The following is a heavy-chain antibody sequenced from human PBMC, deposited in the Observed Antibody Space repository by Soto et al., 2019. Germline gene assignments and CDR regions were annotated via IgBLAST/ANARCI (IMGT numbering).Heavy chain of an antibody. Sequence: VHLVESGGGLVQPGGSLRLSCAASGFTFNSYWMHWVRQAPGKGLVWVSRIEADGSSISYADSVKGRFTISRDNAKSTLYLQMNSLRAEDTAVYYCARGISYGGGLDWGQGTLVTVSS. V-gene: IGHV3-74*01. CDR3: ARGISYGGGLD. CDR2: IEADGSSI. CDR1: GFTFNSYW. D-gene: IGHD4-17*01. J-gene: IGHJ4*02.